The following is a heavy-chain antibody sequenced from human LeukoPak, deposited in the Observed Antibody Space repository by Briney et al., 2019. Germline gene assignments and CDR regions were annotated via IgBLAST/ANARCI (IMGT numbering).Heavy chain of an antibody. CDR2: INPSGGST. D-gene: IGHD6-19*01. Sequence: GASVKVSCKASGYTFTSYYMHWVRQAPGQGLEWMGIINPSGGSTSYAQKLQGRVTMTRDTSTSTVYMELSSLRSEDTAVYYCAILMGIAVAGRNWFDPWGQGTLVTVSS. V-gene: IGHV1-46*01. CDR3: AILMGIAVAGRNWFDP. CDR1: GYTFTSYY. J-gene: IGHJ5*02.